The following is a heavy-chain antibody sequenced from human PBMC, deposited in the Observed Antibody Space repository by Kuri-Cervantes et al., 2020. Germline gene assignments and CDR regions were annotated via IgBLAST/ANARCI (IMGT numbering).Heavy chain of an antibody. V-gene: IGHV1-3*01. CDR3: ARRDVVAPVIGY. D-gene: IGHD2-2*01. Sequence: ASVKVSCKASGYTFTSYAMHWVRQAPGQRLEWMGWINAGNGNTKYSQKFQGRVTMTRDTSTSTAYMELSNLRSEDTAVYYCARRDVVAPVIGYWGQGTLVTVSS. CDR1: GYTFTSYA. J-gene: IGHJ4*02. CDR2: INAGNGNT.